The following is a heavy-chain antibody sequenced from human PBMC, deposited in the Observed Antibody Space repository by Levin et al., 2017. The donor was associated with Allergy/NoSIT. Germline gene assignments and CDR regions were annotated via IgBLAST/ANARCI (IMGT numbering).Heavy chain of an antibody. CDR3: ARGAANDRFDS. Sequence: GESLKISCKASGYTFSAYGINWVRQAPGQGLEWMGWISPNIGKTNYAQNFQGRVTMTTDTSTRTAYMELRSLRSDDTAVYYCARGAANDRFDSWGQGTLVTVSS. J-gene: IGHJ5*01. CDR1: GYTFSAYG. CDR2: ISPNIGKT. V-gene: IGHV1-18*01. D-gene: IGHD1-1*01.